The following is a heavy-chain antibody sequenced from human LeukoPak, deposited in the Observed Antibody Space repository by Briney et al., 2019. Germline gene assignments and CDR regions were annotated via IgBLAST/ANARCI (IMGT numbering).Heavy chain of an antibody. Sequence: GGSLRLSCAASGFIFRSHGMNWVRQAPGKGLEWVSYISSSGSTIYYADSVKGRFTISRDNAKNSLYLQMNSLRAEDTAVYYCARGTLYYYDSSGYKDYWGQGTLVTVSS. CDR1: GFIFRSHG. J-gene: IGHJ4*02. V-gene: IGHV3-48*04. CDR2: ISSSGSTI. CDR3: ARGTLYYYDSSGYKDY. D-gene: IGHD3-22*01.